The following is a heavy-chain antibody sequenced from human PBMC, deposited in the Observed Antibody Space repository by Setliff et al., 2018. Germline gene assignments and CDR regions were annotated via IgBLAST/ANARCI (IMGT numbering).Heavy chain of an antibody. CDR2: IRYDGSYE. CDR3: ARFACNGGSCYLSASDY. Sequence: PGGSLRLSCAASGFSFNTFGMHWVRQAPGKGLEWVGFIRYDGSYEYYADSVQGRFTISRDNANNSLYLQMNSLRAGDTAMYYCARFACNGGSCYLSASDYWGQGTLVTVSS. D-gene: IGHD2-15*01. V-gene: IGHV3-33*08. J-gene: IGHJ4*02. CDR1: GFSFNTFG.